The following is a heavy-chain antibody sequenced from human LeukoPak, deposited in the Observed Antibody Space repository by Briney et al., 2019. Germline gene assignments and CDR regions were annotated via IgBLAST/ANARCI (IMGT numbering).Heavy chain of an antibody. D-gene: IGHD2-21*02. CDR2: TNPNSGNT. CDR3: ARAPYCGGDCPYHFDY. V-gene: IGHV1-8*01. CDR1: GYTFTSYD. J-gene: IGHJ4*02. Sequence: ASVKVSCKASGYTFTSYDINWVRQATGQGLEWMGWTNPNSGNTGYAQKFQGRVTMTRNTSITTAYMELSSLRSEDTAVYYCARAPYCGGDCPYHFDYWGQGTLVTVSS.